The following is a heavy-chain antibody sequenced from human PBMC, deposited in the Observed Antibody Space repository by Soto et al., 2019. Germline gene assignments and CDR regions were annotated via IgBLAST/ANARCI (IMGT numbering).Heavy chain of an antibody. V-gene: IGHV3-9*01. J-gene: IGHJ4*02. D-gene: IGHD6-13*01. CDR1: GFTFGDYA. CDR3: AKDRSIAAAGTIDY. CDR2: ISWNSGSI. Sequence: GGSLRLSCAASGFTFGDYAMHWVRQAPGKGLEWVSGISWNSGSIGYADSVKGRFTISRDNAKNSLYLQMNSLRAEDTALYYCAKDRSIAAAGTIDYWGQGTLVTVAS.